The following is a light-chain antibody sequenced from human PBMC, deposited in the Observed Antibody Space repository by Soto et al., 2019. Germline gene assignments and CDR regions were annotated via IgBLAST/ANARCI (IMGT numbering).Light chain of an antibody. J-gene: IGKJ1*01. CDR2: WAS. Sequence: DIVMTQSPDSLAVSLGERATINCKSSQSVLYSSNNKNYLAWYQQKPGQPPKLLIYWASTRESGVPDRFSGSGSGTDITLTISSLQAEDVAVYYCQQYYSTHWTFGQGTKVEIK. CDR3: QQYYSTHWT. CDR1: QSVLYSSNNKNY. V-gene: IGKV4-1*01.